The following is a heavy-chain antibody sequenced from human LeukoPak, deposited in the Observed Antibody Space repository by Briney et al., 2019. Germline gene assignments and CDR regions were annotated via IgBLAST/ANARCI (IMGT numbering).Heavy chain of an antibody. CDR1: GYTFTGYY. D-gene: IGHD3-22*01. V-gene: IGHV1-2*02. CDR2: INPNSGGT. CDR3: ARDEYYYDSSGLRANWFDP. J-gene: IGHJ5*02. Sequence: GASVKVSCKASGYTFTGYYMHWVRQAPGQGLEWMGWINPNSGGTNYAQKFQGRVTMTRDTSISTAYMELSRLRSDDTAVYYCARDEYYYDSSGLRANWFDPWGQETLVTVSS.